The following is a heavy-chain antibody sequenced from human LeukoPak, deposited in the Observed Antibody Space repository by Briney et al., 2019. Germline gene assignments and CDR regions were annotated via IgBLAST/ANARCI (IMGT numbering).Heavy chain of an antibody. D-gene: IGHD6-19*01. V-gene: IGHV3-53*01. CDR1: GFTVSSNY. CDR3: AGRRSSGWYAY. J-gene: IGHJ4*02. CDR2: IYDSGTT. Sequence: GGSLRLSCATSGFTVSSNYMSWVRQAPGKGLEWVSVIYDSGTTYYADSVKGRFLIFRDTSKTTVDLQMNSLRVEDTAVYYCAGRRSSGWYAYWGQGTLVTVSS.